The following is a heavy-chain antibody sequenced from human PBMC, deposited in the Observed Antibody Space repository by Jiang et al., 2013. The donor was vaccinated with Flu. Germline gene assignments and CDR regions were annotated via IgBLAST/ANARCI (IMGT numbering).Heavy chain of an antibody. J-gene: IGHJ4*02. CDR2: INHSGST. Sequence: VLLKPSETLSLTCAVYGGSFSGYYWSWIRQPPGKGLEWIGEINHSGSTNYNPSLKSRVTISVDTSKNQFSLKLSSVTAADTAVYYCVRRGGYSSGWYLPAYYFDYWGQGTLVTVSS. CDR1: GGSFSGYY. V-gene: IGHV4-34*01. D-gene: IGHD6-19*01. CDR3: VRRGGYSSGWYLPAYYFDY.